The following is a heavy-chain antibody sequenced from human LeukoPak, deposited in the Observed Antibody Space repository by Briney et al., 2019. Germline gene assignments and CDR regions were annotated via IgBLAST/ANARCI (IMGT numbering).Heavy chain of an antibody. J-gene: IGHJ3*02. CDR3: ARLQGSGYLGAAFDI. Sequence: GESLKISCKGSGYSFTSYWIGWVRQMPGKGLEWMGIIYPGDSDTRYSPSFQGQVTISADKSISTAYLQWSSLKASDTAMYYCARLQGSGYLGAAFDIWGQGTMVTVSS. V-gene: IGHV5-51*01. D-gene: IGHD3-3*01. CDR2: IYPGDSDT. CDR1: GYSFTSYW.